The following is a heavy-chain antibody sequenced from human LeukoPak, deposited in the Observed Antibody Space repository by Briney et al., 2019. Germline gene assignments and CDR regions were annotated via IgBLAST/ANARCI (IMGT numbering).Heavy chain of an antibody. CDR2: IYHSGST. CDR1: GYPISSGYY. J-gene: IGHJ1*01. Sequence: SETLSLTCAVSGYPISSGYYWGWIRQPPGKGLEWIGSIYHSGSTYYNPSLKSRVTISVDTSKNQFSLKLSSVTAADTAVYYCARLTVVAEYFQHWGQGTLVTVSS. D-gene: IGHD4-23*01. CDR3: ARLTVVAEYFQH. V-gene: IGHV4-38-2*01.